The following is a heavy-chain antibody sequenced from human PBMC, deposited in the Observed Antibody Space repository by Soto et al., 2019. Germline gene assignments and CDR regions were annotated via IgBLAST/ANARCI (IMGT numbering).Heavy chain of an antibody. Sequence: SETLSLTCTVSGGSVSSGSYYWSWIRQPPGKGLEWIGYIYYSGSTNYNPSLKSRVTISVDTSKNQFSLKLSSVTAADTAVYYFARGEEGIQLWAYYYGMDVWGQGTTVTVSS. CDR2: IYYSGST. CDR1: GGSVSSGSYY. D-gene: IGHD5-18*01. J-gene: IGHJ6*02. V-gene: IGHV4-61*01. CDR3: ARGEEGIQLWAYYYGMDV.